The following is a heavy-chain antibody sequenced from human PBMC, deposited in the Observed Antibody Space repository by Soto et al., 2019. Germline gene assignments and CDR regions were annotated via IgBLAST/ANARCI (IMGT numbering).Heavy chain of an antibody. Sequence: GGSLRLSCAASEFTFSNYAMSWVRQAPGKGLEWVSAISYGGGTTYYADSVRGRFTISRDNAKNSLYLQMNSLRAEDTAVYYCARDGAGLVRGPDFWGQGTLVTVSS. V-gene: IGHV3-23*01. CDR3: ARDGAGLVRGPDF. CDR2: ISYGGGTT. J-gene: IGHJ4*02. CDR1: EFTFSNYA. D-gene: IGHD3-10*01.